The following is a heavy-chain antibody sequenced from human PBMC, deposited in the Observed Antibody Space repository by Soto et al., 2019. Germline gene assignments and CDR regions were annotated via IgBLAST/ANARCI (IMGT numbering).Heavy chain of an antibody. J-gene: IGHJ6*02. V-gene: IGHV1-69*13. CDR2: IIPIFGTA. CDR3: GTYSAKEDYYDSSGPPYYYYGMDV. CDR1: GGTFSSYA. D-gene: IGHD3-22*01. Sequence: SVKVSCKASGGTFSSYAISWVRQAPGQGLEWMGGIIPIFGTANYAQKFQGRVTITADESTSTAYMEMSSLRSEDTAVYYCGTYSAKEDYYDSSGPPYYYYGMDVWGQGTTVTVSS.